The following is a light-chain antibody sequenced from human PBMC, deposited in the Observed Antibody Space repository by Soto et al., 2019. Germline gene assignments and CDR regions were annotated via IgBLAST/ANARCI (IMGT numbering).Light chain of an antibody. J-gene: IGLJ2*01. Sequence: QSVLTQPASVSGSPGQSITISCTGTSSDVGSYNLVSWYQQHPGKAPKLMIYEGSKRPSGVSNRFSGSKSGNTASLTISGLQAEDDADYYCCSYAGSSTFGFGGGTKLTVL. CDR1: SSDVGSYNL. CDR2: EGS. V-gene: IGLV2-23*03. CDR3: CSYAGSSTFG.